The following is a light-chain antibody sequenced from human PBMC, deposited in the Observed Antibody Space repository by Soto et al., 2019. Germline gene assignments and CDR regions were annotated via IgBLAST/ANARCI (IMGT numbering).Light chain of an antibody. CDR3: QQSYTKWT. V-gene: IGKV1-39*01. CDR2: AAS. CDR1: QNIGSY. Sequence: DIQMTQSPSSLSASVGDRVTITCRASQNIGSYLNWYHQKPGKAPKVLISAASILHSGVPTRFSGSGSGTDFTLTINSLQPEYFATYYCQQSYTKWTFGQGTKLEI. J-gene: IGKJ1*01.